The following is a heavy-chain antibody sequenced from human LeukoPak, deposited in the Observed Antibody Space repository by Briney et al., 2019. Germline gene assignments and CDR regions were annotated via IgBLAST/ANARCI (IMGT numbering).Heavy chain of an antibody. CDR3: ARESGYGSGSIGEYCFDY. Sequence: SQTLSLTCAISGDSVSSKSAAWNWIRESPSRGLEWLGRTYYRSKWYTDYAGSVKSRMTINPDTSTNQFSLQLNSVTPEDTAVYYCARESGYGSGSIGEYCFDYWGQGTLVTVSS. CDR2: TYYRSKWYT. J-gene: IGHJ4*02. CDR1: GDSVSSKSAA. D-gene: IGHD3-10*01. V-gene: IGHV6-1*01.